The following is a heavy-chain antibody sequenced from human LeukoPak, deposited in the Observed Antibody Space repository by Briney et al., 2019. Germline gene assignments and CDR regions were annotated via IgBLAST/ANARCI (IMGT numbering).Heavy chain of an antibody. CDR1: GFTFSSYG. CDR2: IRYDGSNK. CDR3: AKGLSSGWYFDS. J-gene: IGHJ4*02. Sequence: PGGSLRLSCAASGFTFSSYGMHWVRQAPGKGLEWVAFIRYDGSNKYYADSVKGRFTISRDNSKNTLYLQLNSLRAEDTAVYYCAKGLSSGWYFDSWGQGTLVTVSS. V-gene: IGHV3-30*02. D-gene: IGHD6-19*01.